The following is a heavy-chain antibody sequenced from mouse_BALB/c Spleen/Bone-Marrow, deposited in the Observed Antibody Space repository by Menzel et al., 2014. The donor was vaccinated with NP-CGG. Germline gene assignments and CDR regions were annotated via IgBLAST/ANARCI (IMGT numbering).Heavy chain of an antibody. V-gene: IGHV1-14*01. Sequence: VQLQKSGPELVKPGASVKMSCKASGYTFTSYVMHWVKQKSGQGLEWIGYINPYNDGTKYNEKFKGKATLTSDKSSSTAYMELSSLTSEDSAVYYCARSMIGNYFDCLVQRTTLTFSS. CDR1: GYTFTSYV. D-gene: IGHD2-4*01. CDR3: ARSMIGNYFDC. CDR2: INPYNDGT. J-gene: IGHJ2*01.